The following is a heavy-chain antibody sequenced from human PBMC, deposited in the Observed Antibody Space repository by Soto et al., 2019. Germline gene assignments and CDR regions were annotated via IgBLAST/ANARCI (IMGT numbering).Heavy chain of an antibody. D-gene: IGHD3-22*01. CDR2: IIPIFGTA. V-gene: IGHV1-69*13. CDR3: ASSSGSGRQAFDI. J-gene: IGHJ3*02. Sequence: ASVKVSCKASGGTFSSYAISWVRQAPGQGLEWMGGIIPIFGTANYAQKFQGRVTITADESTSTAYMELSSLRSEDTAVYYCASSSGSGRQAFDIWGQGTMVTVSS. CDR1: GGTFSSYA.